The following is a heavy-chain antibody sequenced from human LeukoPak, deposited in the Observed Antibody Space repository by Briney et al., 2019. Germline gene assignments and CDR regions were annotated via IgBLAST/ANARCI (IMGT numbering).Heavy chain of an antibody. CDR3: AKGRGDGILPLDY. V-gene: IGHV3-23*01. Sequence: PGGSLRLSCAASAFTFRNYGMSWVRQAPGKGLEWVSAISGSGGSTYYADSVQGRFTISRVNSKNTLYLQMNSLRAEDSAVYYCAKGRGDGILPLDYWGQGTLVTVSS. D-gene: IGHD5-18*01. J-gene: IGHJ4*02. CDR2: ISGSGGST. CDR1: AFTFRNYG.